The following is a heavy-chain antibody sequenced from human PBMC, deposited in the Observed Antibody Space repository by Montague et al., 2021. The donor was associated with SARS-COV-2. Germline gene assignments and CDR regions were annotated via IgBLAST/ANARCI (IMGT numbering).Heavy chain of an antibody. J-gene: IGHJ3*01. D-gene: IGHD5-24*01. Sequence: SLRLSCAASGFTFSRHDMIWIRQAPGKGLGWVSTITSDSLRIYYAESVKGRFTISRDNGRNSLYLQMDSLRTEDTAVYYCGRNFNLWGIGTLVTVSS. CDR3: GRNFNL. CDR1: GFTFSRHD. CDR2: ITSDSLRI. V-gene: IGHV3-21*06.